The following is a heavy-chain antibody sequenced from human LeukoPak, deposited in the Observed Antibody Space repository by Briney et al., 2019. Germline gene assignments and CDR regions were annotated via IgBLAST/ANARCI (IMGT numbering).Heavy chain of an antibody. CDR1: GLTFDDHG. CDR3: AGGDRNGWYFDY. CDR2: INWNGAST. J-gene: IGHJ4*02. D-gene: IGHD6-19*01. Sequence: GGSLRLSCAASGLTFDDHGMSWVRQVPGKGPEWVSGINWNGASTGYADSVKGRFTISRDNAKNSLYLQMNSLRAEDTALYYCAGGDRNGWYFDYWGQGTLVTVSS. V-gene: IGHV3-20*04.